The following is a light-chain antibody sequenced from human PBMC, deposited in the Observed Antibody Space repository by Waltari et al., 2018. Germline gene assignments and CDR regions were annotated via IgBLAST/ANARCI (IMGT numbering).Light chain of an antibody. CDR2: GAA. V-gene: IGKV3-15*01. J-gene: IGKJ1*01. CDR1: QSVSSN. CDR3: EQYNNWPRA. Sequence: EIVMTQSPATLSVSPGERATLTCRASQSVSSNLAWYQQKPGQAPRLLSYGAATRATAFPARFSGSGSGTEFTLTISSLQSEDFAVYYCEQYNNWPRAFGQGTKVEIK.